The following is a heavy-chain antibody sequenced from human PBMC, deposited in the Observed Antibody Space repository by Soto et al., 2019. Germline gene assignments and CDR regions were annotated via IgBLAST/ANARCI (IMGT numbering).Heavy chain of an antibody. CDR1: GFTFRTYA. J-gene: IGHJ6*01. V-gene: IGHV3-33*03. Sequence: GGSLRLSCATSGFTFRTYAMHWVRQAPGRGLEWVAAIWYDGSNKYYSDSVRGRFTISRDNSKNTLFLEMSSLRGDDTAVYYCARVAAGGDHGMDVWGQGTTVTVSS. D-gene: IGHD3-16*01. CDR3: ARVAAGGDHGMDV. CDR2: IWYDGSNK.